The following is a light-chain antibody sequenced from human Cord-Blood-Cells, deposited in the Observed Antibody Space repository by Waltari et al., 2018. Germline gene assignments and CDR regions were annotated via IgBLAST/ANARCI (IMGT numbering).Light chain of an antibody. CDR1: SSDVGSYNL. J-gene: IGLJ2*01. CDR2: EVS. CDR3: CSYAGSSTFVV. V-gene: IGLV2-23*02. Sequence: QSALTQAASVSGSPGQSITISCTGTSSDVGSYNLVSWYQQHPGKAPKLMIYEVSKRPSGVSNRCSGSKSGNTASLTISGLQAEDEADYYCCSYAGSSTFVVFGGGTKLTVL.